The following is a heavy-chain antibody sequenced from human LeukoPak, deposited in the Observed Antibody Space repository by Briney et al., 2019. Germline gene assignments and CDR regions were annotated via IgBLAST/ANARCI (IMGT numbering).Heavy chain of an antibody. CDR1: GGSISSYY. Sequence: RPSETLSLTCTVSGGSISSYYWSWIRQPPGKGLEWIGYIYYSGSTNYNPSLKSRVTISVDTSKNQFSLKLSSVTAADTAVYYCARHRFLEWSEEGYYYYGMDVWGQGTTVTVSS. CDR2: IYYSGST. D-gene: IGHD3-3*01. CDR3: ARHRFLEWSEEGYYYYGMDV. V-gene: IGHV4-59*08. J-gene: IGHJ6*02.